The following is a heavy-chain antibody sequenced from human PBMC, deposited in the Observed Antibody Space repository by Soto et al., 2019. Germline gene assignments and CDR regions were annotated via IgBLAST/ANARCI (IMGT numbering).Heavy chain of an antibody. J-gene: IGHJ4*02. Sequence: GASVKVSCKASGGTFSSYTISWVRQAPGQGLVWMGWFIPILGIANYVQKFQGRVTITADKSTSTAYMDLSSLRSEDTAVYYCARDLGRRPGIAAAGTGYWGQGTLVTVSS. CDR1: GGTFSSYT. CDR3: ARDLGRRPGIAAAGTGY. D-gene: IGHD6-13*01. CDR2: FIPILGIA. V-gene: IGHV1-69*10.